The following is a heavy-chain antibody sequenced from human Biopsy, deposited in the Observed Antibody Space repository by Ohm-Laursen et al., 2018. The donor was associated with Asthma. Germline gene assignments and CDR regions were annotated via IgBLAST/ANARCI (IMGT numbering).Heavy chain of an antibody. J-gene: IGHJ6*02. CDR1: GFTLTTYA. V-gene: IGHV3-30*03. CDR2: ISYDGSTK. D-gene: IGHD3-10*01. Sequence: SLRLSCSASGFTLTTYAIHWVRQAPGKGLEWVAVISYDGSTKYSADPVKGRFIVSSDISKNILSLQMNSLRPEDTAVYYCARDVVWFREVGGMDVWGQGTTVTVSS. CDR3: ARDVVWFREVGGMDV.